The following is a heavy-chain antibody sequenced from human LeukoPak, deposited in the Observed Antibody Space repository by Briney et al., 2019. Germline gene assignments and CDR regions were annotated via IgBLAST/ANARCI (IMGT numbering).Heavy chain of an antibody. CDR1: GFTFASYA. Sequence: GGSLRLSCAASGFTFASYAMSWVRQAPGKGLEWVAVISFDEGDKYYADSVKGRFTISRDNSKNTLYLQMNSLRGEDTAVYFCAKDGSGTGRPNYHFDYWGQGTLVTVSS. D-gene: IGHD3-10*01. CDR3: AKDGSGTGRPNYHFDY. V-gene: IGHV3-30*18. J-gene: IGHJ4*02. CDR2: ISFDEGDK.